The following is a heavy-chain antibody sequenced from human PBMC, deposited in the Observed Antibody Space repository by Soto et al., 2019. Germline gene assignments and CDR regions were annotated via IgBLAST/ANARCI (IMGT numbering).Heavy chain of an antibody. Sequence: GGALRHSCGASGFTPSSYAMHWGRQAPGKGLEWVAVISYDGSNKYYADSVKGRFTISRDNSKNTLYLQMNSLRAEDTAVYYCARDYGRNSSGWYFVDYYYYYGMDVWGQGTTVTVSS. V-gene: IGHV3-30-3*01. J-gene: IGHJ6*02. CDR2: ISYDGSNK. CDR3: ARDYGRNSSGWYFVDYYYYYGMDV. D-gene: IGHD6-19*01. CDR1: GFTPSSYA.